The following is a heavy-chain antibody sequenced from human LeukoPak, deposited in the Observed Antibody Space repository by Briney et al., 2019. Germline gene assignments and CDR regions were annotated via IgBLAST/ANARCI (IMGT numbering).Heavy chain of an antibody. J-gene: IGHJ4*02. V-gene: IGHV1-18*01. CDR1: GYTFTSYG. CDR3: ARGPYYYDSSGSRGDY. D-gene: IGHD3-22*01. Sequence: ASVKVSCKASGYTFTSYGISWVRQAPGQGLEWMGWISAYNGNTNYAQKLQGRVTMTTDTSTSTAYMELSSLRSEDTAVYYCARGPYYYDSSGSRGDYWGQGTLVTVSS. CDR2: ISAYNGNT.